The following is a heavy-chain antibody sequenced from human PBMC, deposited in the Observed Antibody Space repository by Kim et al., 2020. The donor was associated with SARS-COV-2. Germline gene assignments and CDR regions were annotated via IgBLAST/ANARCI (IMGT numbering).Heavy chain of an antibody. J-gene: IGHJ4*02. Sequence: GGSLRLSCTASGFTFSNYWMTWVRQAPGKGLEWVSTTKSDGSEKYYLDSVKGRFTITRDTAKNSLYLQMNSLRAEDTAKYYCAREPESSTFYDFWSGYYAFDHWGQGTLVTVSS. CDR2: TKSDGSEK. CDR3: AREPESSTFYDFWSGYYAFDH. CDR1: GFTFSNYW. V-gene: IGHV3-7*01. D-gene: IGHD3-3*01.